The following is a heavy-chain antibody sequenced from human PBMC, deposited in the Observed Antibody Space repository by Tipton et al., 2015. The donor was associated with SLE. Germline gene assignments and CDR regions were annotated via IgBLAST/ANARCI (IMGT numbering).Heavy chain of an antibody. J-gene: IGHJ4*02. CDR1: GGSFSGYY. V-gene: IGHV4-34*01. D-gene: IGHD3-22*01. CDR3: AREGYYYDSSGYYPFDY. Sequence: TLSLTCAVYGGSFSGYYWSWIRQPPGKGLEWIGEINHSGSTNYNPSLKSRVTISVDTSKNQFSLKLSSVTAADTAVYYCAREGYYYDSSGYYPFDYWGQGTLVTVSS. CDR2: INHSGST.